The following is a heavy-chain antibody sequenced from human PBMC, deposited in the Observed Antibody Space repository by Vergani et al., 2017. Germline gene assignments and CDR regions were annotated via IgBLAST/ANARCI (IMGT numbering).Heavy chain of an antibody. CDR1: GFTFSSYG. CDR3: AKGSVWLLSLGQKKNPPIDY. D-gene: IGHD3-3*01. CDR2: ISYDGSNK. J-gene: IGHJ4*02. Sequence: QVQLVESGGGVVQPGRSLRLSCAASGFTFSSYGMHWVRQAPGKGLEGVAVISYDGSNKYYADSVKGRFTISRDNSKNTLYLQMNSLRAEDTAVYYCAKGSVWLLSLGQKKNPPIDYWGQGSLVTVSS. V-gene: IGHV3-30*18.